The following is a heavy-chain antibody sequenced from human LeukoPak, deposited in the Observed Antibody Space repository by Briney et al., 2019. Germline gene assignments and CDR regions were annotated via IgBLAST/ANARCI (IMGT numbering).Heavy chain of an antibody. J-gene: IGHJ4*02. CDR1: GFSLSTSGVG. CDR2: IYWYDDK. CDR3: AHRSLGGVVSDPPPGDYFDY. D-gene: IGHD3-3*01. Sequence: SGPTLVKPTQTLTLTCTFSGFSLSTSGVGVGWIRQPPGKALEWLALIYWYDDKRYSPSLKSRLTITKDTSKNQVVLTMTNMDPVDTATYYCAHRSLGGVVSDPPPGDYFDYWGQGTLVTVSS. V-gene: IGHV2-5*01.